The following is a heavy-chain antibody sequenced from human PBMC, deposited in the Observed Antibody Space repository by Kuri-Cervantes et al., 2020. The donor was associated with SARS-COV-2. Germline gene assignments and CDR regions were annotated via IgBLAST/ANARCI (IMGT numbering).Heavy chain of an antibody. CDR2: ISSSSSYT. CDR1: GFTFSDYY. D-gene: IGHD1-20*01. V-gene: IGHV3-11*06. J-gene: IGHJ4*02. Sequence: GGSLRLSCAASGFTFSDYYMSWIRQAPGKGLEWVSYISSSSSYTNYADSVKGRFTISRDNAKNTLYLQMNSLRAEDTAVYYCAKGITGTHPSGYWGQGTLVTVSS. CDR3: AKGITGTHPSGY.